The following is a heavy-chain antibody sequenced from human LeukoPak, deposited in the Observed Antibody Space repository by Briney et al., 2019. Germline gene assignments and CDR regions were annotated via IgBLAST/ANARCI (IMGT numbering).Heavy chain of an antibody. CDR2: VNHSGYT. D-gene: IGHD3-16*01. J-gene: IGHJ4*02. CDR3: ARQLYCSDY. V-gene: IGHV4-34*01. CDR1: GVSFSTYY. Sequence: PSETLSLTCDVSGVSFSTYYWSWIRQSPEKGLEWIGEVNHSGYTNYNPSLKGRVTISVDTSKNQFSLKLSSVTAADTAVYYCARQLYCSDYGAQGTLVTVSS.